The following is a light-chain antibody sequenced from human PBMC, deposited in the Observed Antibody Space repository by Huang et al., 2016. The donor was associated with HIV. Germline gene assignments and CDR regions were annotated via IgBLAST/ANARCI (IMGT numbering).Light chain of an antibody. J-gene: IGKJ5*01. CDR1: QSIISY. V-gene: IGKV3-11*01. CDR2: DTS. CDR3: QQRNTWPPT. Sequence: EIVLTQSPATLSLSPGERATLSCRASQSIISYLAWYQHKPGQAPRLLIYDTSNRATGIPARFSGSGSGTDVTLTIGSLEPEDFAVYYCQQRNTWPPTFGQGTRLEI.